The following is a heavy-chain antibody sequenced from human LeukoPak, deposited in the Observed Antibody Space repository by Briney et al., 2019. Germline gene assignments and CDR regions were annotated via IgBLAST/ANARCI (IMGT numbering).Heavy chain of an antibody. J-gene: IGHJ4*02. CDR2: IDQDETEK. CDR1: GFPFHNYW. V-gene: IGHV3-7*03. CDR3: GRGLYGSGRRSLMAH. Sequence: AGSLRLSCATSGFPFHNYWMTWVRQAPGGGLEWMANIDQDETEKNYVDSVKGRFTISRDNAEKSLYLRMTSLRVEDTAIYSCGRGLYGSGRRSLMAHWGPGTLVTVSS. D-gene: IGHD3-10*01.